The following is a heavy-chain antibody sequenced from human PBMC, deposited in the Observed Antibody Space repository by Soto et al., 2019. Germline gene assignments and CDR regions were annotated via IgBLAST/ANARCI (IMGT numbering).Heavy chain of an antibody. CDR1: GFTFSSYA. CDR3: ARNYCDSSGYYLEYNWFVP. Sequence: GGSLRLSCAASGFTFSSYAMHWVRQAPGKGLEWVAVISYDGSNKYYADSVKGRFAISRDNSKNTLYLQMNSLRAEDTAVYYCARNYCDSSGYYLEYNWFVPWGQGTLLTVSS. V-gene: IGHV3-30*01. J-gene: IGHJ5*02. D-gene: IGHD3-22*01. CDR2: ISYDGSNK.